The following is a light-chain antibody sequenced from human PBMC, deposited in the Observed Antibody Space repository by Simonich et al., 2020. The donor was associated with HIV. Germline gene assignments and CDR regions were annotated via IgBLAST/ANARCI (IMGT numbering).Light chain of an antibody. CDR1: QSVLYSSNNKNY. CDR2: WAA. CDR3: QQANSFPWT. Sequence: VMTQSPDSLAVSLGEGATINYKSSQSVLYSSNNKNYLAWYQQKPGQPPKLLIYWAATRESGVPDRFSGSGSGTDFTLTISSLQPEDFATYYCQQANSFPWTFGQGTKVEI. J-gene: IGKJ1*01. V-gene: IGKV4-1*01.